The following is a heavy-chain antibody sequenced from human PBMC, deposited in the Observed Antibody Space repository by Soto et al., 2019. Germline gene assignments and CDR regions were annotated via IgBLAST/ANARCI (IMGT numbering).Heavy chain of an antibody. CDR1: GGSLSTHH. Sequence: QVQLQESGPGLVKTSETLSLICTVSGGSLSTHHWNWIRQSPGKGLEWLGYVRSTGHSNYNPSLKTRVSMSLDTSKNQVSLTLTSATASDTAIYYWASNSVVPAFDRWGQGIMVT. CDR2: VRSTGHS. D-gene: IGHD1-1*01. V-gene: IGHV4-59*11. CDR3: ASNSVVPAFDR. J-gene: IGHJ3*01.